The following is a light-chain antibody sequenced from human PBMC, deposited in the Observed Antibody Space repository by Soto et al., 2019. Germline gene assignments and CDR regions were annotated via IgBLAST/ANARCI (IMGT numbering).Light chain of an antibody. Sequence: QSVPTQPPSASGSPGQSVTISCTGTSSDVGGYNYVSWYQQHPGKAPKLMIYEVSKRPSGVPDRFSGSKSGNTASLTVSGLQAEDEADYYCSSYAGSLYVFGTGTKVTVL. CDR1: SSDVGGYNY. V-gene: IGLV2-8*01. CDR2: EVS. CDR3: SSYAGSLYV. J-gene: IGLJ1*01.